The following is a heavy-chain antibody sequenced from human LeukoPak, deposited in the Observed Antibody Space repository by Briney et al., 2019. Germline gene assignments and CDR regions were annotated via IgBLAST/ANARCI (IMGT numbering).Heavy chain of an antibody. CDR2: INPKSGGT. D-gene: IGHD3-10*01. Sequence: WASVKVSCKASGCTFTGYYMHWVRQAPGQGLEWMGWINPKSGGTNYAEKFQGRVTMTRDTSISTAYMELSRLRSDDTAVYYCARDWEVLWFDHLAGTYNWFDPWGQGTLVTVSS. J-gene: IGHJ5*02. CDR3: ARDWEVLWFDHLAGTYNWFDP. V-gene: IGHV1-2*02. CDR1: GCTFTGYY.